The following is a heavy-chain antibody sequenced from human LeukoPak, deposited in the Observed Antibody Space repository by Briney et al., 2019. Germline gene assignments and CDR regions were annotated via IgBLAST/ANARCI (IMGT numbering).Heavy chain of an antibody. CDR1: GFTFSSYE. CDR3: AKRAAYSRSSLVLPFDAFDL. J-gene: IGHJ3*01. CDR2: IYSGGST. D-gene: IGHD6-6*01. Sequence: GGSLRLSCAASGFTFSSYEMSWVRQAPGKGLEWVSVIYSGGSTYYADSVKGRFTISRDNSKNTLYLQMNSLRAEDTAVYYCAKRAAYSRSSLVLPFDAFDLWGQGTMVTVSS. V-gene: IGHV3-53*01.